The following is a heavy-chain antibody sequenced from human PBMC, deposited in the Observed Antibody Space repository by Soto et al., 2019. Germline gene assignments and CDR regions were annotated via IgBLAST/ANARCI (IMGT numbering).Heavy chain of an antibody. Sequence: QVQLQESGPGLVKPSETLSLNCSVSGGSINSHYWSWIRQPPGKGLEWIGYVFYSGSTEYNPSLKSRVTISVDRSKSQFSLKLSSVTAADTAVYFCARGDGNYSNFWGQGALVTVSS. CDR1: GGSINSHY. J-gene: IGHJ4*02. V-gene: IGHV4-59*11. CDR3: ARGDGNYSNF. D-gene: IGHD1-26*01. CDR2: VFYSGST.